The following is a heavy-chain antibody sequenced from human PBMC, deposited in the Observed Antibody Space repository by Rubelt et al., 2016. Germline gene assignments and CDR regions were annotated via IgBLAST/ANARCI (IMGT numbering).Heavy chain of an antibody. V-gene: IGHV3-21*01. CDR2: ISSSGSYI. CDR3: AREGGQQLVHEYFDY. D-gene: IGHD6-13*01. Sequence: EVQLVESGGGLVQPGRSLRLSCAASGFTFSSYSMNWVRQAPGKGLEWVSSISSSGSYIYYADSVEGRFTISRDNAKNSLYLQMNSRRAEDTAVYDGAREGGQQLVHEYFDYWGQGTLITVSS. J-gene: IGHJ4*02. CDR1: GFTFSSYS.